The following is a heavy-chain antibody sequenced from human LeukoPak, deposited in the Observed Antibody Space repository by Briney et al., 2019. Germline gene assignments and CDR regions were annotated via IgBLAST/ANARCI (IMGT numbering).Heavy chain of an antibody. J-gene: IGHJ4*02. D-gene: IGHD4-11*01. Sequence: GGSLRLSCEASGFTFSRYWMHWVRQAPGKGLVWVSRIKSDGKTNYADSVKGRFTISRDNFQNTVSLQMNSLRAEDTAIYYCAKDAQRGFDYSNSLEHWGQGALVTVSS. CDR1: GFTFSRYW. V-gene: IGHV3-74*01. CDR3: AKDAQRGFDYSNSLEH. CDR2: IKSDGKT.